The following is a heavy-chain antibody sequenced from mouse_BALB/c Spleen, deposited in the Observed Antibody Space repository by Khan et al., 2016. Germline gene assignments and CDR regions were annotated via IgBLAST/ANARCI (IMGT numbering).Heavy chain of an antibody. Sequence: VQRQESGPGLVAPSQSLSITCTVSGFSIIAYGVHWVRQPPGKGLEWLGMIWGDGSTDYNSALKSSLNITKDNSKSQVFLKKNSLQTDDTAKYXCARDGWGYYARDCWCQGTSVTVSS. V-gene: IGHV2-6-7*01. D-gene: IGHD2-2*01. J-gene: IGHJ4*01. CDR2: IWGDGST. CDR1: GFSIIAYG. CDR3: ARDGWGYYARDC.